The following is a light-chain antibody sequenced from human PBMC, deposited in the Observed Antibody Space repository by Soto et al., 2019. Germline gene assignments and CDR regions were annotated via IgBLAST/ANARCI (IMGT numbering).Light chain of an antibody. CDR1: QSVLYSPNTKNY. CDR2: WAS. Sequence: DIVMTQSPDSLALSLGERATINCKSSQSVLYSPNTKNYVAWYQQKPGQPPKLLLYWASMRESGVPDRFSGSASGTDFTLTISSLQAEDVAVYYCHQYASSPWTFGPGTKVEIK. CDR3: HQYASSPWT. J-gene: IGKJ1*01. V-gene: IGKV4-1*01.